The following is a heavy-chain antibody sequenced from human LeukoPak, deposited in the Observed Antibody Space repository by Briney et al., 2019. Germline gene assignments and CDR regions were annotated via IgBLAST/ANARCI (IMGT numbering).Heavy chain of an antibody. J-gene: IGHJ4*02. D-gene: IGHD4-17*01. V-gene: IGHV5-51*01. CDR1: GSTFTNYW. CDR3: ARGDYGDFRVFYTLFDY. CDR2: MYPGDSDT. Sequence: GESLQISCQGSGSTFTNYWIGWVRQLPGKGLEWMGIMYPGDSDTRYSPSFQGQATISADKSISTAYLQWSSLKASDTAMYYCARGDYGDFRVFYTLFDYWGQGTLVTVSS.